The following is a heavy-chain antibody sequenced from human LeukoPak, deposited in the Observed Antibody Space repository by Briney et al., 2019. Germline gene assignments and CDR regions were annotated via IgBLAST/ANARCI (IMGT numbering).Heavy chain of an antibody. J-gene: IGHJ3*02. D-gene: IGHD2-2*01. CDR3: ARKAVVVWGLGYCSSTSCSGVAFDI. Sequence: SSETLSLTCTVSGGSISSSSYYWGWIRQPPGKGLEWIGSIYYSGSTYYNPSLKSRVTISVDTSKNQFSLKLSSVTAADTAVYYCARKAVVVWGLGYCSSTSCSGVAFDIWGQGTMVTVSS. CDR1: GGSISSSSYY. V-gene: IGHV4-39*01. CDR2: IYYSGST.